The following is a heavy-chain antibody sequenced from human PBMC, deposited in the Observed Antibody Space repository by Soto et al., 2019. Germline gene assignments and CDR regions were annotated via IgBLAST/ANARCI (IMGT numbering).Heavy chain of an antibody. CDR3: ARGNCSSTSCYIPYYFDY. D-gene: IGHD2-2*02. J-gene: IGHJ4*02. V-gene: IGHV1-69*13. CDR2: IIPIFGTA. Sequence: GASVKVSCKASGGTFSSYAISWVRQAPGQGLEWMGGIIPIFGTANYAQKFQGRVTITADESTSTAYMELSSPRSEDTAVYYCARGNCSSTSCYIPYYFDYWGQGTLVTVSS. CDR1: GGTFSSYA.